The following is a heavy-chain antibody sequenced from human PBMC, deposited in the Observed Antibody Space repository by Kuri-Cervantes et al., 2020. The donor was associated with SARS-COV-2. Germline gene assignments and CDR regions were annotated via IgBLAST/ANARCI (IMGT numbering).Heavy chain of an antibody. CDR2: ISSSSSYI. CDR3: ARDLRLGKSLDY. Sequence: GESLKISCAASGFTFSSYSMNWVRQAPGKGLEWVSSISSSSSYIYYADSVKGRFTISRDNAKNSLYLQMNSLRAEDTAAYYCARDLRLGKSLDYWGQGTLVTVSS. CDR1: GFTFSSYS. D-gene: IGHD7-27*01. V-gene: IGHV3-21*01. J-gene: IGHJ4*02.